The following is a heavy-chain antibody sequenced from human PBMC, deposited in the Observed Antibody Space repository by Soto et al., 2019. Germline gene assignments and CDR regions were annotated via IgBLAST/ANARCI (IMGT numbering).Heavy chain of an antibody. D-gene: IGHD3-10*01. CDR3: AREVRGPKYYYYGMDV. V-gene: IGHV4-30-4*01. CDR1: GGSISSGDYY. Sequence: SETLSLTCTVSGGSISSGDYYWSWIRQPPGKGLEWIGYIYYSGSTYYNPSLKSRVTISVDTSKNQFPLKLSSVTAADTAVYYCAREVRGPKYYYYGMDVWGQGTTVTAP. CDR2: IYYSGST. J-gene: IGHJ6*02.